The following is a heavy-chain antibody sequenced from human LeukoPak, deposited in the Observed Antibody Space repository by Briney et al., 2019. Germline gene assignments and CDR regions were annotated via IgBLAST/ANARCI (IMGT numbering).Heavy chain of an antibody. CDR3: ARGRDGYNLPRFDP. Sequence: SETLSLTCTVSGGSISSYYWSWIRQPPGKGLEWIGYIYPSGSTNYNPSLKSRVTISVDTSKNQFSLKLSSVTAADTAVYYCARGRDGYNLPRFDPWGQGTLVTVSS. J-gene: IGHJ5*02. CDR1: GGSISSYY. D-gene: IGHD5-24*01. V-gene: IGHV4-4*09. CDR2: IYPSGST.